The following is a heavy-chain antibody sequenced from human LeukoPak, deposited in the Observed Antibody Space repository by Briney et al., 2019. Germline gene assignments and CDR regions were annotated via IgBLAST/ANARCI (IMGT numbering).Heavy chain of an antibody. CDR3: VRVSGSYYLEY. Sequence: GGSLRLSCAASGFAFSDYAMGWVRQAPGKGLVWVSIITSNGARTNYAESVKGRFTISRDNSKNTLYLQMTGLRAEDTAGYYCVRVSGSYYLEYWGQGTLVTVSS. CDR2: ITSNGART. CDR1: GFAFSDYA. D-gene: IGHD1-26*01. V-gene: IGHV3-23*01. J-gene: IGHJ4*02.